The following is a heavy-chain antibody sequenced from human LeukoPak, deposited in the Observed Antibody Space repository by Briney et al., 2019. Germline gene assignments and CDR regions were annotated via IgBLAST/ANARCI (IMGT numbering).Heavy chain of an antibody. CDR2: IYYSGST. D-gene: IGHD3-10*01. Sequence: SGTLSLTCTVSGGSISSYYWSWIRQPPGKGLEWCGYIYYSGSTNYNPSLKSRVTISVDTTKNQFSLNLSSVTAADTAVYYCARGRSMVRGVINNYDFDYWGQGTLVTVSS. J-gene: IGHJ4*02. CDR3: ARGRSMVRGVINNYDFDY. V-gene: IGHV4-59*01. CDR1: GGSISSYY.